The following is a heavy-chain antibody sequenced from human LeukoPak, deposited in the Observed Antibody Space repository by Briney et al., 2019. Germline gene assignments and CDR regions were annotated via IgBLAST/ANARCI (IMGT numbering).Heavy chain of an antibody. CDR2: IIPIFGTA. CDR1: GGTFSSYA. D-gene: IGHD3-22*01. V-gene: IGHV1-69*05. CDR3: AREDSSGDGNWFDP. Sequence: SVKVSCKASGGTFSSYAISWVRQAPGQGLEWMGGIIPIFGTANYAQKFQGRVTITTDEFTSTAYMELSSLRSEDTAVYYCAREDSSGDGNWFDPWGQGTLVTVSS. J-gene: IGHJ5*02.